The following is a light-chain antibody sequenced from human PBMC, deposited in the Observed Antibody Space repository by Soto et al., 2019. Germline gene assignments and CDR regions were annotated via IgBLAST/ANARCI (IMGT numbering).Light chain of an antibody. Sequence: EIVLTQSPATLPLSPGERATLSCRASQSISSYLAWYQQKPGQAPRLLIYDASNRATGIPARFSGSGSGTDFTLTISSLEPEDFAVYYCQQRSTWPLTFGGGTNVEI. J-gene: IGKJ4*01. CDR2: DAS. V-gene: IGKV3-11*01. CDR1: QSISSY. CDR3: QQRSTWPLT.